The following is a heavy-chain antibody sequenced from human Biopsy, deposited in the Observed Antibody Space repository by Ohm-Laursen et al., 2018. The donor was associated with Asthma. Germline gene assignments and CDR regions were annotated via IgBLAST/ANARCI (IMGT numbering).Heavy chain of an antibody. V-gene: IGHV1-69*01. D-gene: IGHD5-12*01. Sequence: SSVKVSCKASGDSFSNYATSWVRQAPGQGLEWMGGLIPVLGTPDHAQMFEGRVTITADESTSTAYMELSSLSSEDTAAYYCARGYSGSDRIVYYYSGLEVWGQGTTVTVSS. J-gene: IGHJ6*02. CDR3: ARGYSGSDRIVYYYSGLEV. CDR1: GDSFSNYA. CDR2: LIPVLGTP.